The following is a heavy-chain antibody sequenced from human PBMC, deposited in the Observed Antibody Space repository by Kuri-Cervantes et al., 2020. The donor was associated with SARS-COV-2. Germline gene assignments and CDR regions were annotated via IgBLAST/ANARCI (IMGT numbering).Heavy chain of an antibody. CDR3: ATGYSSRGGFDP. D-gene: IGHD6-13*01. Sequence: GSLRLSCTVSGGSISSSSYYWGWIRQPPGKGLEWIGSIYYSGSTYYNPSLKSRVTISVDTSKNQFSLKLSSVTAADTAVYYCATGYSSRGGFDPWGQGTLVTVSS. CDR2: IYYSGST. CDR1: GGSISSSSYY. J-gene: IGHJ5*02. V-gene: IGHV4-39*01.